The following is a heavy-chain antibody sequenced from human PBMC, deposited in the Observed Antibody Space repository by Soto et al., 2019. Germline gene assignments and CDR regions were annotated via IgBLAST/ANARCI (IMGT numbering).Heavy chain of an antibody. V-gene: IGHV1-18*01. D-gene: IGHD6-19*01. CDR2: ISAYNGNT. Sequence: QVQLVQSGAEVKKPGASVKVSCKASGYTFTSYGISWVRQAPGQGLEWMGWISAYNGNTNYAQKLQGRVTMTTDTSTSTDYMELRSLRSDDTAVYYCARDREQWLVYYYYYYMDVWCKGTTVTVSS. CDR1: GYTFTSYG. CDR3: ARDREQWLVYYYYYYMDV. J-gene: IGHJ6*03.